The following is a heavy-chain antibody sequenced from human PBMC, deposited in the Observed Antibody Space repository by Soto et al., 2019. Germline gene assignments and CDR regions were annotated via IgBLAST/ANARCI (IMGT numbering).Heavy chain of an antibody. V-gene: IGHV3-21*01. CDR3: ARTRYSSGWYYAFDI. J-gene: IGHJ3*02. Sequence: ASLRLSCAASGFTFSIYSINWVRQAAGKGLEWVSSISSSSSYIYYADSVKGRFTISRDNAKNSLYLQMNSLRAEDTAVYYCARTRYSSGWYYAFDIWGQGTMVIVSS. CDR1: GFTFSIYS. CDR2: ISSSSSYI. D-gene: IGHD6-19*01.